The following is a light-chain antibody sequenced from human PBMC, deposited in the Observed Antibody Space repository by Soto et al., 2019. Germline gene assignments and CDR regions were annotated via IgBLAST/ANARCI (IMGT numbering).Light chain of an antibody. J-gene: IGLJ1*01. Sequence: QSALTQPASVSGSPGQSITISCTGTSSDVGSYNLVSWYQQHPGKAPKLMIYAGSKRPSGVSNRFSGSKSGNTASLTISGLQAEDEADYYCCSYAGSSTFAYVFGSGTKLTVL. V-gene: IGLV2-23*03. CDR2: AGS. CDR3: CSYAGSSTFAYV. CDR1: SSDVGSYNL.